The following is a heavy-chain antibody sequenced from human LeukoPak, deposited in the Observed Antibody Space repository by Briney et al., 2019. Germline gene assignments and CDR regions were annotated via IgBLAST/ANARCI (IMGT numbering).Heavy chain of an antibody. D-gene: IGHD6-19*01. CDR3: ATKVAGTSHFSY. CDR1: GLTFNNYE. J-gene: IGHJ4*02. V-gene: IGHV3-48*03. CDR2: ISSSGDNM. Sequence: GGSLRLSCAASGLTFNNYEMNWVRQAPGKGLEWVSYISSSGDNMSCADSVKGRFTISRDNAKNSLDLQMHSLSAEDTAVYYCATKVAGTSHFSYWGQGTRVSVSS.